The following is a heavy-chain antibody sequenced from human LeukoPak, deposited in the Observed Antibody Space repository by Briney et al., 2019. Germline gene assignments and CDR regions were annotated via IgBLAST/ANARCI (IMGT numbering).Heavy chain of an antibody. J-gene: IGHJ4*02. D-gene: IGHD6-19*01. CDR3: ARGDGSSGWYSDR. CDR1: GFNFCEYG. CDR2: TTSDGGRK. Sequence: GGSLRLSCAASGFNFCEYGMSWVRHAPGKGLEWVSGTTSDGGRKGYADSLKGRFTISRDNAKNSLYLQMNSLRGEDTALYYCARGDGSSGWYSDRWGQGTLVTVSS. V-gene: IGHV3-20*04.